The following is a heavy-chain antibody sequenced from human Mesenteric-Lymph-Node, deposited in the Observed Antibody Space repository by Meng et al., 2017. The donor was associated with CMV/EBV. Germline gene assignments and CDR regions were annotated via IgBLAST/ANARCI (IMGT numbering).Heavy chain of an antibody. D-gene: IGHD3-10*01. CDR1: GGSFSGYY. CDR3: ARAGYYYGSGYYFDY. J-gene: IGHJ4*02. Sequence: VYGGSFSGYYWSWIRQPPGKGLEWIGEINHSGSTNYNPSLKSRVTISVDTSKNQFSLKLSSVTAADTAVYYCARAGYYYGSGYYFDYWGQGTLVTVSS. CDR2: INHSGST. V-gene: IGHV4-34*01.